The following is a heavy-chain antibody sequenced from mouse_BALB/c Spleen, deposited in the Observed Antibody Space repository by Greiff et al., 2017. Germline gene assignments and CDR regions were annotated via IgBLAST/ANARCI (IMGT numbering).Heavy chain of an antibody. CDR2: INPGSGGT. D-gene: IGHD1-2*01. CDR3: ARAYYGYVGYAMDY. Sequence: QVQLKESGAELVRPGTSVKVSCKASGYAFTNYLIEWVKQRPGQGLEWIGVINPGSGGTNYNEKFKGKATLTADKSSSTAYMQLSSLTSDDSAVYFCARAYYGYVGYAMDYWGQGTSVTVSS. V-gene: IGHV1-54*01. CDR1: GYAFTNYL. J-gene: IGHJ4*01.